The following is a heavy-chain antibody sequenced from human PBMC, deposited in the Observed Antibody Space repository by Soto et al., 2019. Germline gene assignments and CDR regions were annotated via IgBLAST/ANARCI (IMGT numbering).Heavy chain of an antibody. V-gene: IGHV3-33*01. CDR2: IWYDGSNK. Sequence: GGSLRLSCAASGFTFSSYGMHWVRQAPGKGLEWVAVIWYDGSNKYYADSVKGRFTISRDNSKNTLYLRMNSLRAEDTAVYYCARDLDRVESSSWYYYYYGMDVWGQGTTVTVSS. D-gene: IGHD6-13*01. CDR3: ARDLDRVESSSWYYYYYGMDV. J-gene: IGHJ6*02. CDR1: GFTFSSYG.